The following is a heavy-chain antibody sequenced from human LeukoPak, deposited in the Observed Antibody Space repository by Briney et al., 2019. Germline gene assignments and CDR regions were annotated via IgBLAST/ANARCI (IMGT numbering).Heavy chain of an antibody. J-gene: IGHJ6*04. D-gene: IGHD6-19*01. CDR3: ARALFIRGCFVDV. Sequence: PGGSLRLSCAASGFTFSTYEMNWVRQAPGKGLEWIGSIYHSGRTFYNPSLKSRVTISVDTSKNQFSLKLTSVTAADTAVYYCARALFIRGCFVDVWGKGTTVTVSS. V-gene: IGHV4-38-2*01. CDR2: IYHSGRT. CDR1: GFTFSTYE.